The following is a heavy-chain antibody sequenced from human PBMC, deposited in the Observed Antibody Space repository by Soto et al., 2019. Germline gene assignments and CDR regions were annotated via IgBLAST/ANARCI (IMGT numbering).Heavy chain of an antibody. CDR1: GFTFSSYE. V-gene: IGHV3-48*03. J-gene: IGHJ5*02. CDR3: ARETLTGYSYGYGWFDP. D-gene: IGHD5-18*01. Sequence: EVQLVESGGGLVQPGGSLRLSCAASGFTFSSYEMNWVRQAPGKGLEWVSYISSSGSTIYYADSVKGRFTISRDNAKNSLYLQMNSLRAEDTAVYYCARETLTGYSYGYGWFDPWGQGTLVTVSS. CDR2: ISSSGSTI.